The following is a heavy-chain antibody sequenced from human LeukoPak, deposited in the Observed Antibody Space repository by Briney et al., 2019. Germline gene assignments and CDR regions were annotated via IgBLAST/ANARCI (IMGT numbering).Heavy chain of an antibody. V-gene: IGHV1-18*01. CDR1: GYTFTSYG. CDR2: ISAYNGNT. D-gene: IGHD3-22*01. Sequence: GESLKISCKGSGYTFTSYGISWVRQAPGQGLEWMGWISAYNGNTNYAQKLQGRVTMTTDTSTSTAYMELRSLRSDDTAVYYCARVLDYYDSSGNFDYWGQGTLVTVS. J-gene: IGHJ4*02. CDR3: ARVLDYYDSSGNFDY.